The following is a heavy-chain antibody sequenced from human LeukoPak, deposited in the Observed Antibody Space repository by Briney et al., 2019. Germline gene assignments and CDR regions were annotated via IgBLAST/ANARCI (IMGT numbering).Heavy chain of an antibody. V-gene: IGHV4-59*01. J-gene: IGHJ4*02. CDR3: ARGANL. CDR1: GGSINSDS. D-gene: IGHD4/OR15-4a*01. Sequence: PSETLSLTCTVSGGSINSDSWSWIRLPPGKRLEWIGAISYTGSTDYNPSLNSRVTISLDTSRNQFSLRLTSVTAADTALYYCARGANLWGQGTLVTVSP. CDR2: ISYTGST.